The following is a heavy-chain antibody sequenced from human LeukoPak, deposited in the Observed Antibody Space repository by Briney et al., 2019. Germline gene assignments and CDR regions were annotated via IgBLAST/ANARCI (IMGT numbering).Heavy chain of an antibody. CDR3: AKDRVVVVPAAKGLLYYFDY. D-gene: IGHD2-2*01. V-gene: IGHV3-30*02. CDR1: GFTFSSYG. Sequence: GGSLILSCAASGFTFSSYGMHWVRQAPGKGLEWVAFRRYDGSNKYYADSVKGRFTISRDNSKNTLYLQMNSLRAEDTAVYYCAKDRVVVVPAAKGLLYYFDYWGQGTLVTVSS. CDR2: RRYDGSNK. J-gene: IGHJ4*02.